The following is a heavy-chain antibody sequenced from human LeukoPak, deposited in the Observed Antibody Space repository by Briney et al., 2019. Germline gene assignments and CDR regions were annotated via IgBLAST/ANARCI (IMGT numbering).Heavy chain of an antibody. CDR1: GYTFTSYD. CDR3: ARRGSSSWSSMYYYYYGMDV. J-gene: IGHJ6*02. V-gene: IGHV1-8*01. Sequence: ASVKVSCKASGYTFTSYDINWVRQATGQGLEWMGWMNPNSGNTGYAQKFQGRVTMTRNTSIGTAYMELSSLRSEDTAVYYCARRGSSSWSSMYYYYYGMDVWGQGTTVTVSS. D-gene: IGHD6-13*01. CDR2: MNPNSGNT.